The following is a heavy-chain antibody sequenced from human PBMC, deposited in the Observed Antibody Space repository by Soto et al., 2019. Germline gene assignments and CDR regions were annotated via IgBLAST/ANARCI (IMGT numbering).Heavy chain of an antibody. CDR2: IWYDGSNK. J-gene: IGHJ4*02. CDR1: GFTFSSYG. Sequence: QVQLVESGGGVVQPGRSLRLSCAASGFTFSSYGMHWVRQAPGKGLEWVAVIWYDGSNKYYADSVKGRFTISRDNSKNTLYLQMNSQRVEDTAVYYCAREYYYGSGRAFDYWGQGTLVTVSS. D-gene: IGHD3-10*01. CDR3: AREYYYGSGRAFDY. V-gene: IGHV3-33*01.